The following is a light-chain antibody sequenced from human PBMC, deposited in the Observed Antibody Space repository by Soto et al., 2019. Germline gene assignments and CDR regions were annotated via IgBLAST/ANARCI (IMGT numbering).Light chain of an antibody. CDR1: SSDVGGYNY. V-gene: IGLV2-14*01. CDR2: DVN. CDR3: SSYTSSSTYVV. Sequence: QSALTQPASVSRSPGQSITISCTGTSSDVGGYNYVSWYQQHPGKAPKLMIYDVNNRPSGVSNRFSGSKSGNTASLTISGLQAEDEADYYCSSYTSSSTYVVFGGGTKLTVL. J-gene: IGLJ2*01.